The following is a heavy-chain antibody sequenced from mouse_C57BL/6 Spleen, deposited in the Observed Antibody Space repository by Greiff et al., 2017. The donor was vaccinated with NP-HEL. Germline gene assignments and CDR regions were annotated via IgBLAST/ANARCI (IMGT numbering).Heavy chain of an antibody. D-gene: IGHD1-1*01. V-gene: IGHV1-52*01. J-gene: IGHJ3*01. CDR3: ARVIYYGSSYGFAY. CDR1: GYTFTSYW. CDR2: IDPSDSDT. Sequence: QVQLQQPGAELVRPGSSVKLSCKASGYTFTSYWMHWVKQRPIQGLEWIGNIDPSDSDTHYNQKFKDKATLTVDKSSSTAYMQLSSLTSEDSAVYYCARVIYYGSSYGFAYWGQGTLVTVSA.